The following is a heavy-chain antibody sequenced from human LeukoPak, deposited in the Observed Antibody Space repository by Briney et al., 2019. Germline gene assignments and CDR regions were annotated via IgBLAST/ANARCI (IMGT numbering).Heavy chain of an antibody. D-gene: IGHD1-26*01. CDR3: AIHEGPYSGSYSFDY. J-gene: IGHJ4*02. Sequence: PSETLSLTCAVYGGSFSGYYWSWIRQPPGKGPEWIGEINHSGGTNYNPSLRSRVTISVDTSKNQFSLKLSSVTAADTAVYYCAIHEGPYSGSYSFDYWGQGTLVTVSS. V-gene: IGHV4-34*01. CDR1: GGSFSGYY. CDR2: INHSGGT.